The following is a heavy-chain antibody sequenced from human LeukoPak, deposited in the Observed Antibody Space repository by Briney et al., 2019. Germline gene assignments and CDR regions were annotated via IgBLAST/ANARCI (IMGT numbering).Heavy chain of an antibody. J-gene: IGHJ4*02. CDR2: ISSSSSYI. Sequence: GGSLRLSCAASGFTFSSYSMNWVRQAPGKGLEWVSSISSSSSYIYYADSVKGRLTISRDNSKNSLYLQMNSLRAEDTAVYYCTTDVIMFDFWGQGTLVTVSS. CDR3: TTDVIMFDF. CDR1: GFTFSSYS. V-gene: IGHV3-21*04. D-gene: IGHD2/OR15-2a*01.